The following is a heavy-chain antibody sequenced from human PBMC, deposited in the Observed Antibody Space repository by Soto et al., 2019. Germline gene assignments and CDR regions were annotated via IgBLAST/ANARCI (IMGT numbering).Heavy chain of an antibody. V-gene: IGHV3-30-3*01. CDR1: GFTFSSFSSYA. CDR2: ISYDGVNK. D-gene: IGHD2-2*02. J-gene: IGHJ6*02. Sequence: QVHLVESGGGVVQPGRSLRLSCAASGFTFSSFSSYAMHWVRQAPGKGLERVALISYDGVNKYYADSVKGRFTISGENAKNTLYLQMDSVRADDTALYYCAGDRRCSSTSCFTEDYYYHGMDVWGQGTTVTVSS. CDR3: AGDRRCSSTSCFTEDYYYHGMDV.